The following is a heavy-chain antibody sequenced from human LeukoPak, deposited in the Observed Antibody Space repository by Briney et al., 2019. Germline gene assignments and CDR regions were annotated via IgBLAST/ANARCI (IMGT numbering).Heavy chain of an antibody. V-gene: IGHV1-3*01. CDR3: ARAPYDILTGYSLNWFDP. CDR2: INGDSGNT. CDR1: GYTFTSYD. J-gene: IGHJ5*02. Sequence: ASVNVSYKASGYTFTSYDINWERQATGQGLEWMGGINGDSGNTKYSQKFQGRVTITRDTSAYTAYMELKSLSSADTAVYFCARAPYDILTGYSLNWFDPWGQGTLVTVSS. D-gene: IGHD3-9*01.